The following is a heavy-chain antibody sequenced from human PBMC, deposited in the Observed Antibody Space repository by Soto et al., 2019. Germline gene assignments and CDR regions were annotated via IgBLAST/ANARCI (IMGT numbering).Heavy chain of an antibody. Sequence: SETMSLTCAVYGGSFSGYYWSWIRQPPGKGLEWIGEINHSGSTNYNPSLKSRVTISVDTSKNQFSLKLSSVTAADTAVYYCARGAYYGSGTNRLTYYYYYGMDVWGQGTTVTVSS. J-gene: IGHJ6*02. V-gene: IGHV4-34*01. CDR2: INHSGST. D-gene: IGHD3-10*01. CDR3: ARGAYYGSGTNRLTYYYYYGMDV. CDR1: GGSFSGYY.